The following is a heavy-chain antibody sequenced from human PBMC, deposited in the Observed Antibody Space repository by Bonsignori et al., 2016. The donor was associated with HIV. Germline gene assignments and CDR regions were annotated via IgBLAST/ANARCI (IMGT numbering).Heavy chain of an antibody. CDR2: IYSDDTT. J-gene: IGHJ6*03. V-gene: IGHV3-66*01. CDR3: SRGDYDTRGYYYYYYMDV. D-gene: IGHD3-22*01. Sequence: WIRQPPGKGLEWVALIYSDDTTYYADSVRGRFTISRDNFKNTLYLQMNNLIAEDTAMYYCSRGDYDTRGYYYYYYMDVWGKGTTVTVSS.